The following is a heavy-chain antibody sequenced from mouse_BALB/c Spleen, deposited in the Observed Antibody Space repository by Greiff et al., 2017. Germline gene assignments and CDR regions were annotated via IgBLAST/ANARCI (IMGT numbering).Heavy chain of an antibody. CDR3: AKCFDY. CDR1: GFSLTDYG. J-gene: IGHJ2*01. Sequence: QVQLVQSGPGLVQPSQTVSISCTVSGFSLTDYGVNWIRQPPGKGLEWLGGICGGGSTYYNSALKSRLSISKDNSTSQVSLKMNSLQTDDTAMYYCAKCFDYWGQGTTLTVSS. V-gene: IGHV2-6-5*01. CDR2: ICGGGST.